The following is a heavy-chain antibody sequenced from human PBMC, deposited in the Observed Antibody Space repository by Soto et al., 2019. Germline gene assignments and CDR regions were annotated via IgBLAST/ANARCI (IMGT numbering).Heavy chain of an antibody. Sequence: SETLSLTCTVSGGSISIGGYYWSWIRQHPGKGLEWIGYIYYSGSTYYNPSLKSRVTISVDTSKNQFSLKLSSVTAADTAVYYCARAPPVLRFLEWLSDPFDYWGQGTLVTGSS. CDR3: ARAPPVLRFLEWLSDPFDY. V-gene: IGHV4-31*03. CDR2: IYYSGST. D-gene: IGHD3-3*01. J-gene: IGHJ4*02. CDR1: GGSISIGGYY.